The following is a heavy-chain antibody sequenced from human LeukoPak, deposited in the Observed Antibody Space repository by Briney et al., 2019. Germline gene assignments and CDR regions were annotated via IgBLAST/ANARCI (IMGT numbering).Heavy chain of an antibody. V-gene: IGHV4-4*07. CDR3: ARDVVRGPGGMDV. CDR1: GASISSYY. D-gene: IGHD3-10*01. CDR2: IYTSGST. Sequence: SETLSLTCSVSGASISSYYWSWLRQPAGKGLEWIGRIYTSGSTNYNPSLKSRVTMSVDTSKNQFSLKLSSVTVADTAVYYCARDVVRGPGGMDVWGQGTTVTVSS. J-gene: IGHJ6*02.